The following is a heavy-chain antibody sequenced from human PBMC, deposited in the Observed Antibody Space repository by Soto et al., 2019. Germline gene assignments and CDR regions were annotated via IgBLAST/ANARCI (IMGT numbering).Heavy chain of an antibody. CDR1: GYSFTSFD. V-gene: IGHV1-8*01. CDR3: ARGPTGEWLSPFDY. CDR2: MNPNSGNT. J-gene: IGHJ4*02. D-gene: IGHD3-3*01. Sequence: GASVKVSCKASGYSFTSFDVNWVRQAAGQGLEWMGWMNPNSGNTGYAQKFQGRVTMTGNSSISTAYMDLSSLRSEDTAVYYCARGPTGEWLSPFDYWGQGTLVTVS.